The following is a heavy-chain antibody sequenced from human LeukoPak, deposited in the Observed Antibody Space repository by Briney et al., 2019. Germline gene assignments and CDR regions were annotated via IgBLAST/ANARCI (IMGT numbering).Heavy chain of an antibody. J-gene: IGHJ4*02. Sequence: GGSLRLSCAASGFTFSSYWMTWVRQAPGKGLEWVANIKQDGSEKYYVDSVKGRFTISRDNAKNSLYLQMNSLRVEDTAVYFCVSYHGYSSSWPYWGQGTLVTVSS. CDR1: GFTFSSYW. CDR3: VSYHGYSSSWPY. CDR2: IKQDGSEK. D-gene: IGHD6-13*01. V-gene: IGHV3-7*02.